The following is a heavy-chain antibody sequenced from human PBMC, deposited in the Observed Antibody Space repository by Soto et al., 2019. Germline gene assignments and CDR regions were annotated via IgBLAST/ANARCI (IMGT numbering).Heavy chain of an antibody. D-gene: IGHD2-21*02. CDR2: ISHTGST. CDR3: ATDRFSDFFQY. J-gene: IGHJ1*01. V-gene: IGHV4-59*01. Sequence: QVQLQESGPGLVKPSETLSLTCSVSGGSMSDYYWTWIRQPPGKGLEWIGYISHTGSTNYNPALKSKITISVDPSEDQFSERLNSGTTAETAVYYCATDRFSDFFQYWGQGALVIVSS. CDR1: GGSMSDYY.